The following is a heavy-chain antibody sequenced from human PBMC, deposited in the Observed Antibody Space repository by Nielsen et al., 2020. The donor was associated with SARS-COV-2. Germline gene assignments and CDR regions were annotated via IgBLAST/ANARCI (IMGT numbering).Heavy chain of an antibody. CDR2: IYSGGST. CDR3: ARDSPIAVADYFDL. Sequence: GGSLRLSCAASGFTVSSNYMSWVRQAPGKGLEWVSVIYSGGSTYYADSVKGRFTISRDNSKNTLYLQMNSLRAEDTAVYYCARDSPIAVADYFDLWSRGTLVTVSS. V-gene: IGHV3-53*01. J-gene: IGHJ2*01. CDR1: GFTVSSNY. D-gene: IGHD6-19*01.